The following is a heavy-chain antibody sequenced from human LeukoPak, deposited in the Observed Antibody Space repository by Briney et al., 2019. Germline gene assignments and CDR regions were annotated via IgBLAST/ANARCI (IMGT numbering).Heavy chain of an antibody. Sequence: PSETLSLTCAVYGGSFSGYYWSWIRQPPGKGLEWIGEINHSGSTNYNPSLKSRVTISVDTSKNQFSLKLSSVTAADTAVYYRAYSGYDFQAGKEQKDYWGQGTLVTVSS. D-gene: IGHD5-12*01. CDR2: INHSGST. V-gene: IGHV4-34*01. CDR3: AYSGYDFQAGKEQKDY. CDR1: GGSFSGYY. J-gene: IGHJ4*02.